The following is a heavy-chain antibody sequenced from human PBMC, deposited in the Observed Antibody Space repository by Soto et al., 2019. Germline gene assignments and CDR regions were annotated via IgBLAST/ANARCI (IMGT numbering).Heavy chain of an antibody. CDR1: GFTFNIYA. CDR3: AKCGYDSSGRLLRSFQH. J-gene: IGHJ1*01. V-gene: IGHV3-23*01. D-gene: IGHD3-22*01. Sequence: EVQLLESGGGLVQPGGSLRLSCAASGFTFNIYAMSWVRQAPGKGLEWVSAISGSGGGTYYADSVEGRFTISRDNSNNTLYLPMSSLRAEDTAVYYCAKCGYDSSGRLLRSFQHGGQGTLVTVSS. CDR2: ISGSGGGT.